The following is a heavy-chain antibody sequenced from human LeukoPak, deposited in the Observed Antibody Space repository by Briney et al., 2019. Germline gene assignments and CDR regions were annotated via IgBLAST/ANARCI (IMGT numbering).Heavy chain of an antibody. CDR2: IDWDDDK. Sequence: SGPTLVNPTQTLTLTCTVSGFSLSTSGMRARWIRQPPGKALEWLARIDWDDDKFYSTSLKTRLTISKDTSKNQVVLTMTNMDPVDTATYYCARSPDDGDYFDYWGQGTLVTVSS. CDR1: GFSLSTSGMR. CDR3: ARSPDDGDYFDY. J-gene: IGHJ4*02. V-gene: IGHV2-70*04. D-gene: IGHD4-17*01.